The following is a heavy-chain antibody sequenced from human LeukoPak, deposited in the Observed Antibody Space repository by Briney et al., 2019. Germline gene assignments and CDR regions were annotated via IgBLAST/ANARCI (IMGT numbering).Heavy chain of an antibody. J-gene: IGHJ4*02. CDR2: IYPSDSDI. V-gene: IGHV5-51*01. CDR1: GYIFTSYW. Sequence: GESLKISCKGSGYIFTSYWIGWVRQVPGKGLEWMGIIYPSDSDIRYSPSFRGQITISADKSISTAYLQWSSLKVSDSAMYYCARLDTKNRYDSSGPFDYWGQGTLVTVSS. CDR3: ARLDTKNRYDSSGPFDY. D-gene: IGHD3-22*01.